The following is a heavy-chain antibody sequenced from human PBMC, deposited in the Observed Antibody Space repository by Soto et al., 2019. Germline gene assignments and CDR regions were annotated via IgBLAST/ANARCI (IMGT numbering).Heavy chain of an antibody. J-gene: IGHJ6*02. V-gene: IGHV1-69*01. D-gene: IGHD4-17*01. CDR2: IIPIFGTA. CDR1: GGTFSSYA. CDR3: ARDSTTVVTLPYYYYYGMDV. Sequence: QVQLVQSGAEVKKPGSSVKVSCKASGGTFSSYAISWVRQAPGQGLEWMGGIIPIFGTANYARKFQGRVTITADESTSTAYMEVSSLRSEDTAVYYCARDSTTVVTLPYYYYYGMDVWGQGTTVTVSS.